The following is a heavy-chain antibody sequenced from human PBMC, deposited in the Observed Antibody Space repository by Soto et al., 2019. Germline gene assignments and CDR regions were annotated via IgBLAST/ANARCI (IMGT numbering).Heavy chain of an antibody. CDR2: ISAYNGNT. V-gene: IGHV1-18*01. Sequence: QVQLVQSGAEVKKPGASVKVSCKASGYTFTSYGISWVRQAPGQGLEWMGWISAYNGNTNYAQKLQGRVTMTTDTSTSTAYMELRGLRSDDTAVYYCASLYSGYDFYYGMDVWGQGTTVTVSS. CDR1: GYTFTSYG. D-gene: IGHD5-12*01. J-gene: IGHJ6*02. CDR3: ASLYSGYDFYYGMDV.